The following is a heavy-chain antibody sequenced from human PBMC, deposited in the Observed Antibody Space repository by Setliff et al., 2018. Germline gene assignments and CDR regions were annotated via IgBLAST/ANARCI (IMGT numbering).Heavy chain of an antibody. J-gene: IGHJ6*03. V-gene: IGHV4-61*09. CDR2: IYTSWSS. D-gene: IGHD3-3*01. CDR3: ARVTGFLYIDV. Sequence: PSETLSLTCTVSGGSISSASYYWSWIRQPAGKGLEWIGHIYTSWSSNYNTSLKSRVTMSVDTSKNQFSLQLSSVTAADPAVYYCARVTGFLYIDVWGKGTTVTVSS. CDR1: GGSISSASYY.